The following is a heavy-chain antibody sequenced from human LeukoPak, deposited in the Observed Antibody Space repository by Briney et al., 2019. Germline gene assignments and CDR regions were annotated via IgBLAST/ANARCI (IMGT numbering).Heavy chain of an antibody. Sequence: PGGSLRLSCTASRCTFSTYGMHWVRQAPGKGLEWVTLISYDGSTKYYSDSVKGRFTLSRDNSKNTLYLQMNSLRAEDTAVYYCGVVTAIRDWFDPWGQGTLVTVSS. CDR1: RCTFSTYG. J-gene: IGHJ5*02. CDR2: ISYDGSTK. D-gene: IGHD2-21*02. V-gene: IGHV3-30*03. CDR3: GVVTAIRDWFDP.